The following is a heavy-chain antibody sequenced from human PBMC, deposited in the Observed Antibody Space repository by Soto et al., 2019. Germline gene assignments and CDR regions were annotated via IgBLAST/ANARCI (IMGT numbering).Heavy chain of an antibody. CDR2: IWYDGSNK. D-gene: IGHD6-13*01. CDR1: GFTFSSYG. Sequence: QVQLVESGGGVVQPGRSLRLSCAASGFTFSSYGMHWVRQAPGKGLEWVAVIWYDGSNKYYADSVKGRFTISRDNSKNTMYLQMNSLRAEDTAVDYGAREVAAAIYHYGMDVWGQGTTVTVSS. CDR3: AREVAAAIYHYGMDV. V-gene: IGHV3-33*01. J-gene: IGHJ6*02.